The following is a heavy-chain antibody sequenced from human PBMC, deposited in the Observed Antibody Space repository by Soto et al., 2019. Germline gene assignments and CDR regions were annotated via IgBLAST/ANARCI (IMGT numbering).Heavy chain of an antibody. CDR1: GFTFSSYS. V-gene: IGHV3-21*01. Sequence: EVQLVESGGGLVKPGGSLRLSCAASGFTFSSYSMNWVRQAPGKGLEWVSSISSSSSYIYYADSVKGRFTISRDNAKNSLYLQMNSLRAEDTAVYYRARDGVVVVADFYYYYGMDVWGQGTTVTVSS. CDR2: ISSSSSYI. D-gene: IGHD2-15*01. J-gene: IGHJ6*02. CDR3: ARDGVVVVADFYYYYGMDV.